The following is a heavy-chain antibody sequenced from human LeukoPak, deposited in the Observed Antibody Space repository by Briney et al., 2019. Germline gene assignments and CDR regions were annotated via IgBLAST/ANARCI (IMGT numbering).Heavy chain of an antibody. Sequence: ASVKVSCKASGYTFTNYEINWLRQATGQGLEWMGWMSPNSGNTGYAQKFQGRVTITRNTSISTAYMELSGLRSEDTAVYYCARWETSGWFPFDYWGQGTLVTVSS. V-gene: IGHV1-8*01. D-gene: IGHD6-19*01. CDR3: ARWETSGWFPFDY. CDR2: MSPNSGNT. J-gene: IGHJ4*02. CDR1: GYTFTNYE.